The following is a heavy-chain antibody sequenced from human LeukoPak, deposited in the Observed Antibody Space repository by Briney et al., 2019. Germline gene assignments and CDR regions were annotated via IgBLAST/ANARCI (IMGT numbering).Heavy chain of an antibody. CDR1: GFTFSDYY. CDR3: ALSTATGRYFDY. Sequence: GGSLRLSCAASGFTFSDYYMSWIRQAPGKGLEWVSYISSSSSYKNYADSVKGRFTISRDNAKNSLYLQMNSLRAEDTAVYYCALSTATGRYFDYWGQGTLVTVSS. D-gene: IGHD5-18*01. V-gene: IGHV3-11*03. CDR2: ISSSSSYK. J-gene: IGHJ4*02.